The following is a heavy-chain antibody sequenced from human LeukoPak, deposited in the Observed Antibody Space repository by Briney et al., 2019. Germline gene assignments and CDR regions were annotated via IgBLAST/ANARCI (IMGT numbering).Heavy chain of an antibody. CDR3: ARSFRAVFHWFDA. CDR2: IYYSGST. D-gene: IGHD3-10*01. Sequence: GSLRLSCAASGFTFSSYGIHWVRQAPGKGLEWIGYIYYSGSTNYNPSLKSRVTISVDTSKNQFSLKPSSVAAADTAVYYCARSFRAVFHWFDAWGQGTLVTVSS. J-gene: IGHJ5*02. CDR1: GFTFSSYG. V-gene: IGHV4-59*01.